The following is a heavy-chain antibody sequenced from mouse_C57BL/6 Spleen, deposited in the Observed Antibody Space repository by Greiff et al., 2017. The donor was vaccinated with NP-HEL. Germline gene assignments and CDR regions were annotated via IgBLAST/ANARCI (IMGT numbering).Heavy chain of an antibody. Sequence: EVQGVESGGDLVKPGGSLKLSCAASGFTFSSYGMSWVRQTPDKRLEWVATISSGGSYTYYPDSVKGRFTISRDNAKNTLYLQMSSLKSEDTAMYYCARQWDGYYAFDYWGQGTTLTVSS. CDR3: ARQWDGYYAFDY. CDR2: ISSGGSYT. V-gene: IGHV5-6*01. J-gene: IGHJ2*01. D-gene: IGHD2-3*01. CDR1: GFTFSSYG.